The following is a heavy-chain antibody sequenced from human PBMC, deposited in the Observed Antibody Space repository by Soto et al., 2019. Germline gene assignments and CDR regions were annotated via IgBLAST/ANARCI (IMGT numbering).Heavy chain of an antibody. D-gene: IGHD2-2*01. CDR3: ARAKYCSSTSCYSDAFDI. Sequence: PSETLSLTYTVAVGSISSHHCRWIRQRPGKGLDWIGYIDYSGSTNYNPSLKSRVTISVDTSKNQFSLKLSSVTAADTAVYYCARAKYCSSTSCYSDAFDIWGQGTMVPVSS. J-gene: IGHJ3*02. CDR1: VGSISSHH. CDR2: IDYSGST. V-gene: IGHV4-59*08.